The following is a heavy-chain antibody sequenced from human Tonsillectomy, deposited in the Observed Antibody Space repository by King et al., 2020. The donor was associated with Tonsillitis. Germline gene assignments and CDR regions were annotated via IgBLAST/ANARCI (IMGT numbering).Heavy chain of an antibody. CDR3: ARDYSGYGTHAFDI. J-gene: IGHJ3*02. V-gene: IGHV4-31*03. D-gene: IGHD5-12*01. CDR2: IYYSGST. Sequence: VQLQESGPGLVKPSQNLSLTCTVSGGSISSGGYYWSWIRQHPGKGLEWIGYIYYSGSTYYNPSLKSRVTISVDTSKNQFSLKLSSVPAADTAVYYCARDYSGYGTHAFDIWGQGTMVTVSS. CDR1: GGSISSGGYY.